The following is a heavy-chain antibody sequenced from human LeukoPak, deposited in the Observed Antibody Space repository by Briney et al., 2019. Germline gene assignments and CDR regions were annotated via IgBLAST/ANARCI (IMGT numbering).Heavy chain of an antibody. CDR3: ARGTGTTIDYYYYGMDV. CDR2: ISAYNGNT. V-gene: IGHV1-18*01. D-gene: IGHD1-1*01. Sequence: ASVKVSCKASGYTFATYGINWVRQAPGQGLEWMGWISAYNGNTNYAQKLQGRVTMTTDTSTSTACMELRSLRSDDTAVYYCARGTGTTIDYYYYGMDVWGQGTTVTVSS. CDR1: GYTFATYG. J-gene: IGHJ6*02.